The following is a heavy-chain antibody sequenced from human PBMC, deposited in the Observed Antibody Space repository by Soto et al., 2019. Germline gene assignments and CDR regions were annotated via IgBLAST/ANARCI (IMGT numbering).Heavy chain of an antibody. CDR3: ARGRDSGSYERGFDY. CDR2: IGTAGDT. CDR1: GFTFSSYD. D-gene: IGHD1-26*01. J-gene: IGHJ4*02. Sequence: EVQLVESGGGLVQPGGSLRLSCAASGFTFSSYDMHWVRQATGKGLEWVSAIGTAGDTYYPGSVKVRFTISTENAKNSLYLKMKSLRAEDTAVYYCARGRDSGSYERGFDYWGQGTLVTVSS. V-gene: IGHV3-13*01.